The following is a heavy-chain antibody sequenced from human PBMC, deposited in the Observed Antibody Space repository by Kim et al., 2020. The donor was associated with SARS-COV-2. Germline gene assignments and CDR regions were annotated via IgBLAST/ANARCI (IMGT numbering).Heavy chain of an antibody. J-gene: IGHJ5*02. D-gene: IGHD6-25*01. Sequence: TYAQKFQCRVTMTEDTSTNTAYMELTSLRFDDTAVYYCATALGYTSAFDPWGQGTLVIVSS. V-gene: IGHV1-24*01. CDR3: ATALGYTSAFDP.